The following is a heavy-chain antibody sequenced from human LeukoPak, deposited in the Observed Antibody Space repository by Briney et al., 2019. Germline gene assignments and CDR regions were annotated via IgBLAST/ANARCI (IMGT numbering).Heavy chain of an antibody. D-gene: IGHD6-19*01. CDR2: IKSKTGGSSK. V-gene: IGHV3-15*01. Sequence: GGSLRLSCAASGFTFSNAWLNWVRQAPGKGLEWVGHIKSKTGGSSKDYAAPVKSRFTISRDNSKNTLYLQMNSLRAEDTAVYYCAKDLEQWLVIGLDYWGQGTLVTVSS. J-gene: IGHJ4*02. CDR3: AKDLEQWLVIGLDY. CDR1: GFTFSNAW.